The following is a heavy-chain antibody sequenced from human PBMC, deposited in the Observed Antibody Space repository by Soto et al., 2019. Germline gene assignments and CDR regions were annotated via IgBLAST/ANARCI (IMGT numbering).Heavy chain of an antibody. CDR1: GFTFSSYA. J-gene: IGHJ5*02. D-gene: IGHD2-2*01. V-gene: IGHV3-64D*06. CDR2: ISSNGGST. CDR3: ARDKTPYVGYCSSTSCPNWFDP. Sequence: GSLRLSCSASGFTFSSYAMHWVRQAPGKGLEYVSAISSNGGSTYYADSVKGRFTISRDNSKNTLYLQMSSLRAEDTAVYYCARDKTPYVGYCSSTSCPNWFDPWGQGTLVTVSS.